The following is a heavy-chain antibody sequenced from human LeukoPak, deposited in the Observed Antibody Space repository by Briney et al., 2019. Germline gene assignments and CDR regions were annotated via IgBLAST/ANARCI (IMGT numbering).Heavy chain of an antibody. CDR3: VAASAFSSSWRS. Sequence: GGSLRLSCVASEPSFSSYNMYWVRQAPGEGPEWVAYITASDTTKYYADSVKGRFAISRDDVKKSLFLQMNSLRAEDTAVYYCVAASAFSSSWRSWGQGTVVTVSS. V-gene: IGHV3-48*01. D-gene: IGHD6-13*01. CDR2: ITASDTTK. J-gene: IGHJ5*02. CDR1: EPSFSSYN.